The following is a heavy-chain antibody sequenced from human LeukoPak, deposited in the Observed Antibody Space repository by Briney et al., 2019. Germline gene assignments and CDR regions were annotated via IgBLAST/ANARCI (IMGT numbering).Heavy chain of an antibody. Sequence: GGSLRLSCAASGFTFSSYSMHWVRQAPGKGLEWVAVIWYDGSTKYYADSVKGRFTISRDNSKNTLYLQMNSLRAEDTAVYYCARDEAALYDYWGQGTLVTVSS. CDR1: GFTFSSYS. D-gene: IGHD2-8*01. V-gene: IGHV3-33*08. J-gene: IGHJ4*02. CDR2: IWYDGSTK. CDR3: ARDEAALYDY.